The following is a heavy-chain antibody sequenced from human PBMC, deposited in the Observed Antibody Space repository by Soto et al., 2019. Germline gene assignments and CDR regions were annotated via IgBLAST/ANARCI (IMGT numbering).Heavy chain of an antibody. Sequence: SETLSLTCTVSGGSISYYYWSWIRQPPGKGLEWIGYIYYSGSTNYNPSLQSRVTISVDTSKNQFSLKLSSVTAADTAVYYCARAVLPATAPFDYWGQGTLVTVSS. CDR1: GGSISYYY. J-gene: IGHJ4*02. V-gene: IGHV4-59*01. CDR3: ARAVLPATAPFDY. D-gene: IGHD2-2*01. CDR2: IYYSGST.